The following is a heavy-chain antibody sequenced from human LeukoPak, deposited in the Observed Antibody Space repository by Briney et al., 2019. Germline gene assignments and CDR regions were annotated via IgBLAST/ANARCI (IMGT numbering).Heavy chain of an antibody. J-gene: IGHJ4*02. CDR3: ARVAAGYSVNYFDY. Sequence: GGSLRLSCAASGFSFSDAWMNWVRQAPGKGLEWVSYISTGSSTTYYADSVKGRFTISRGNVENSLYLQMNSLRDEDTAVYYCARVAAGYSVNYFDYWGQGTLVTVSS. CDR1: GFSFSDAW. CDR2: ISTGSSTT. D-gene: IGHD4-23*01. V-gene: IGHV3-48*02.